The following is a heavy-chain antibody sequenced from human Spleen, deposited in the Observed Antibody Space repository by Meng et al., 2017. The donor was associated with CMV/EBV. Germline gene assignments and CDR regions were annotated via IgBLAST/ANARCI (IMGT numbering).Heavy chain of an antibody. CDR3: ARDYDFWKNYLDY. Sequence: KASGYTVTGHFMHWVRQAPGQGLEWMGWISPNSGGTKYAEKFQDRVTMTSDTSINTIYLELTSLRSDDTAVYFCARDYDFWKNYLDYWGQGTLVTVSS. D-gene: IGHD3-3*01. CDR1: GYTVTGHF. V-gene: IGHV1-2*02. CDR2: ISPNSGGT. J-gene: IGHJ4*02.